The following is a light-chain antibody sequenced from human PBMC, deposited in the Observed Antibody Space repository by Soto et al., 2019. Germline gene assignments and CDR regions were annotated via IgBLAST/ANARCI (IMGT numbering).Light chain of an antibody. CDR3: KQYNSYPIT. V-gene: IGKV1-5*03. CDR1: QSIRSW. CDR2: KAS. Sequence: DIQMTQSPSTLSASVGDRVTITCRASQSIRSWLAWYQQKPGKAPKLLIYKASSLESGVPSRFSGSGSGTEFTLTISSLQHDDFATYYCKQYNSYPITFGPGTKVDIK. J-gene: IGKJ3*01.